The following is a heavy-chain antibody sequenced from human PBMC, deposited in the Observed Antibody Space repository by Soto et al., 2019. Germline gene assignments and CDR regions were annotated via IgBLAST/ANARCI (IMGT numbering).Heavy chain of an antibody. V-gene: IGHV4-61*01. J-gene: IGHJ6*02. CDR2: IYYSGST. Sequence: QVQLQESGPGLVKPSETLSLTCTVSGGSVSSGSYYWSWILQPPGNGLEWIGYIYYSGSTNYNPSLKSRVTISVDTSKNQFSLKLSSVTAADTAVYYCARVRRIYYYGMDVWGQGTTVTVSS. CDR3: ARVRRIYYYGMDV. CDR1: GGSVSSGSYY.